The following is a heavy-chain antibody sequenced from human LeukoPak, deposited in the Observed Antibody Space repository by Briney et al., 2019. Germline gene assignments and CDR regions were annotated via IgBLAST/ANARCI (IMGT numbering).Heavy chain of an antibody. CDR2: ISWNSGST. D-gene: IGHD3-22*01. CDR3: AKDHRGGYSVAPFDI. Sequence: GGSLRLSCAASGFTFDDYAMHWVRQAPGKGLEWVSGISWNSGSTGYADSVKGRFTISRDNAKNSLYLQMNSLRAEDTALYYCAKDHRGGYSVAPFDIWGQGTMVTVSS. CDR1: GFTFDDYA. V-gene: IGHV3-9*01. J-gene: IGHJ3*02.